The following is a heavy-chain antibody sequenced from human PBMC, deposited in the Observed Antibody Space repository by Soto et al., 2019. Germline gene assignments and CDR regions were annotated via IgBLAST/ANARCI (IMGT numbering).Heavy chain of an antibody. CDR1: GGTVASSHW. CDR3: AREIVTAGGNNYFDP. V-gene: IGHV4-4*02. D-gene: IGHD2-21*02. J-gene: IGHJ5*02. Sequence: SETLSLTCGVSGGTVASSHWWSWVRQSPGRGLEWIVNVYHTGDTNFNPSLQSRVTFSVDKSNNQFSLRLTSVTAADTAVYFCAREIVTAGGNNYFDPWGPGTLVTVS. CDR2: VYHTGDT.